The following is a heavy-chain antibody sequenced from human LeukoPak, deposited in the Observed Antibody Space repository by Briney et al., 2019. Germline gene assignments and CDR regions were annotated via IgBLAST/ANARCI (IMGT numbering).Heavy chain of an antibody. CDR1: GYTFTSYG. D-gene: IGHD6-19*01. V-gene: IGHV1-18*01. Sequence: ASVRVSCKASGYTFTSYGISWVRQAPGQGLEWMGWISAYNGNTNYEQKLQGRVTMTTDTSTSTAYMELRSLGSDDTAVYYCARDLGYSSGWPNFDYWGQGTLVTVSS. CDR2: ISAYNGNT. J-gene: IGHJ4*02. CDR3: ARDLGYSSGWPNFDY.